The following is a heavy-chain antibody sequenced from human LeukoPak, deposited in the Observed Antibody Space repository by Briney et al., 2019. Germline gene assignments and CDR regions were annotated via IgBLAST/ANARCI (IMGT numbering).Heavy chain of an antibody. J-gene: IGHJ4*02. CDR1: GGSISSSSYY. CDR2: IYYSGST. CDR3: ARLGYCSSTSCYTPPFFDY. Sequence: SETLSLTCTVSGGSISSSSYYWGWIRQPPGKGLEWIGSIYYSGSTYYNLSLKSRVTISVDTSKNQFSLKLSSVTAADTAVYYCARLGYCSSTSCYTPPFFDYWGQGTLVTVSS. V-gene: IGHV4-39*01. D-gene: IGHD2-2*02.